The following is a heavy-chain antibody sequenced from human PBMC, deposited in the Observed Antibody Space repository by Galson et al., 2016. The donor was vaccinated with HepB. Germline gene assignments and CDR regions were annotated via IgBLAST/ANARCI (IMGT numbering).Heavy chain of an antibody. Sequence: SETLSLTCTVSGGSISSYYWGWIRQPAGKGLEWIGSIYYSGSTYYNPSLKSRVPISLDKSKNQFSLYLYSVTAADTAVYYCARQTGGYDILGSAYYYGVDVWGEGTTVTVSS. D-gene: IGHD5-12*01. J-gene: IGHJ6*04. CDR2: IYYSGST. V-gene: IGHV4-39*01. CDR3: ARQTGGYDILGSAYYYGVDV. CDR1: GGSISSYY.